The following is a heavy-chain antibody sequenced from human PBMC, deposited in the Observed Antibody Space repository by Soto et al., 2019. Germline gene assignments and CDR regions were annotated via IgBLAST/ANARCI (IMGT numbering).Heavy chain of an antibody. CDR3: ARPIAVAGTLDGCDYYYGMDV. V-gene: IGHV4-39*01. CDR2: IYYSGSP. Sequence: QLQLQESGPGLVKPSETLSLTCTVSGGSISSSSYYWGWIRQPPGQGLDWIGSIYYSGSPYYNPSLKSPVTISVYTSKNRSSLKLSSLTAADTAVYYCARPIAVAGTLDGCDYYYGMDVWGQGTKVTVSS. D-gene: IGHD6-19*01. J-gene: IGHJ6*02. CDR1: GGSISSSSYY.